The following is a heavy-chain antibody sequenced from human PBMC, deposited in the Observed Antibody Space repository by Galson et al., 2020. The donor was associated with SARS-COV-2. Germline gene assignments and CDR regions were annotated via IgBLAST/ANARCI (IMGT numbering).Heavy chain of an antibody. CDR1: GGSISSSSYY. CDR3: ARQAAMITFGGVRPGYFDY. V-gene: IGHV4-39*01. J-gene: IGHJ4*02. CDR2: IYYSGST. D-gene: IGHD3-16*01. Sequence: SETLSLTCTVSGGSISSSSYYWGWIRQPPGKGLEWIGSIYYSGSTYYNPSLKSRVTISVDTSKNQFSRKLGSVTAADTAVYYCARQAAMITFGGVRPGYFDYWGQGTQVTVSS.